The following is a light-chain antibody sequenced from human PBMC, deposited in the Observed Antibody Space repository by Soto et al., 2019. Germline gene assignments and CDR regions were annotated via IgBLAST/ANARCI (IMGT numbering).Light chain of an antibody. CDR2: DVN. CDR1: SSDIGGYNY. Sequence: QSALTQPASVSGSPGQSITISCTGNSSDIGGYNYVSWYQQHPGKAPKLMIYDVNIRPSGLSNRFSGSKSGNTASLTISGLQAEDESDYYCSSYTNSGTVVFGGGTKLTVL. J-gene: IGLJ2*01. V-gene: IGLV2-14*01. CDR3: SSYTNSGTVV.